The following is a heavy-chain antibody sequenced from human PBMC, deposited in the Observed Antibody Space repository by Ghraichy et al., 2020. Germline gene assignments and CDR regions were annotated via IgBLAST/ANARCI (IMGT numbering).Heavy chain of an antibody. J-gene: IGHJ6*02. Sequence: GGSLRLSCAASGFAFRTYSMHWVRQAPGKGLEWVAVISHDGTTTYYADSVKGRFTISRDNSKNTVFLQMNGLRAEDTAVYYCARDIKSSSWSYYYYAMDVWGQGTTVTVSS. V-gene: IGHV3-30-3*01. D-gene: IGHD6-13*01. CDR1: GFAFRTYS. CDR2: ISHDGTTT. CDR3: ARDIKSSSWSYYYYAMDV.